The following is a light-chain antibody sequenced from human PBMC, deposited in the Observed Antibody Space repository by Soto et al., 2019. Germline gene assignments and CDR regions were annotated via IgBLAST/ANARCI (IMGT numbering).Light chain of an antibody. CDR2: STS. Sequence: EIVLTQSPGTLSLSPGDRATLSCRASQSLSVSYIAWYQQKPGQAPRLLIYSTSTRAAGIPDRFTGRGSGTHFTLAISRLEPEDFAVYYCQQRSNWLTFGGGTKVEIK. J-gene: IGKJ4*01. CDR3: QQRSNWLT. CDR1: QSLSVSY. V-gene: IGKV3D-20*02.